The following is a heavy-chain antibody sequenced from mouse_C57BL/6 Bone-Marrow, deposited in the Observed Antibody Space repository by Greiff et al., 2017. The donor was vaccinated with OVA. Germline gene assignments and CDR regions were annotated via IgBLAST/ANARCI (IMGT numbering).Heavy chain of an antibody. CDR1: GFTFSDYG. CDR3: ARKAWFAY. V-gene: IGHV5-17*01. J-gene: IGHJ3*01. CDR2: ISSGSSTI. Sequence: EVKLVESGGGLVKPGGSLKLSCAASGFTFSDYGMHWVRQAPEKGLEWVAYISSGSSTIYYADKVKGRFTISRDNAKNTLFLQMTSLRSEDTAMYYCARKAWFAYWGQGTLVTVSA.